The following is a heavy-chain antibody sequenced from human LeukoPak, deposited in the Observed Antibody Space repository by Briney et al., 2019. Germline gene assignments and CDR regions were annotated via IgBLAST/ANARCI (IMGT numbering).Heavy chain of an antibody. J-gene: IGHJ4*02. CDR2: IIPIFGTA. D-gene: IGHD3-22*01. CDR3: ARGFYYDSSGYLPYYFDY. CDR1: GGTFSSYA. Sequence: SVKVSCKASGGTFSSYAISWVRQAPGQGLEWMGGIIPIFGTANYAQKFQGRVTITADESTSTAYMELSSLRSEDTAVYYCARGFYYDSSGYLPYYFDYWGQGTLATVSS. V-gene: IGHV1-69*01.